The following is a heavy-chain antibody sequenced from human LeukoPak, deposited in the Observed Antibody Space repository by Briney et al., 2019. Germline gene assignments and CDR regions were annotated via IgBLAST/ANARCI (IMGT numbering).Heavy chain of an antibody. CDR1: GGTFSSYA. Sequence: ASVKVSCKASGGTFSSYAISWVRQAPGQGLEWMGGIIPIFGTANYAQKFQGRVTITAAESTSTAYMELSSLRSEDTAVYYCARATRMVRGVIGYYYYGMDVWGKGTTVTVSS. D-gene: IGHD3-10*01. V-gene: IGHV1-69*01. CDR3: ARATRMVRGVIGYYYYGMDV. CDR2: IIPIFGTA. J-gene: IGHJ6*04.